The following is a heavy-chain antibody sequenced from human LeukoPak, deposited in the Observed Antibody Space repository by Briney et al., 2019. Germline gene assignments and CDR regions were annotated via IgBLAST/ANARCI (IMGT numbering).Heavy chain of an antibody. V-gene: IGHV1-8*03. CDR2: MNPNSGNT. J-gene: IGHJ4*02. D-gene: IGHD6-19*01. Sequence: ASVKVSCKXSGYTFTSYDINWVRQATGQGLEWMGWMNPNSGNTGYSQKFQGRVTITRNNSISTAYMELSSLRSEDTAVYYCARDKWAVAGTNFDYWGQGTLVTVSS. CDR1: GYTFTSYD. CDR3: ARDKWAVAGTNFDY.